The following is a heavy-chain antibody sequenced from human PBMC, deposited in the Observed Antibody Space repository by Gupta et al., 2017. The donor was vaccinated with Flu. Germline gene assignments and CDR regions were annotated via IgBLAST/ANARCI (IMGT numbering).Heavy chain of an antibody. CDR2: SKSEEIRT. CDR3: AINWGFDD. J-gene: IGHJ4*02. V-gene: IGHV3-74*01. Sequence: EVKLVESGGGLVHPGGSLRLSCAASGFTFSNYWMHWLRQVPGKGLVWVSRSKSEEIRTSYADSVKGRFTISRENAKNMLYQQMDSLRSEKTSMNYGAINWGFDDWGQGTLVAVSS. CDR1: GFTFSNYW. D-gene: IGHD7-27*01.